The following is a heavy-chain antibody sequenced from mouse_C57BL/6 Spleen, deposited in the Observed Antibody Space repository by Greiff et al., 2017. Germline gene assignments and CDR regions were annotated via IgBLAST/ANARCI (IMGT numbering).Heavy chain of an antibody. CDR2: IYWDDDK. CDR3: ARRRYDGSSSYAMDY. CDR1: GFSLSTSGMG. J-gene: IGHJ4*01. Sequence: QVQLKESGPGILQSSQTLSLTCSFSGFSLSTSGMGVSWIRQPSGKGLEWLAHIYWDDDKRYNPSLKRRLTISKDTSRNQVFLKITSVDTADTATYYCARRRYDGSSSYAMDYWGQGTSVTVSS. V-gene: IGHV8-12*01. D-gene: IGHD1-1*01.